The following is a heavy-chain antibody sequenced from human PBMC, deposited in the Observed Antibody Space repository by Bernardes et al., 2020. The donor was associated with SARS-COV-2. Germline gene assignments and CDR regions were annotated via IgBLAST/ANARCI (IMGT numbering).Heavy chain of an antibody. Sequence: GGSLRLSCAASGFTFSSSSMSWVRQAPGKGLEWVSAISGSGGTTSYADSVKGRFTISRDNSKNTLYLQMNSLRAEDTAVYYCAKAGGGGYCSGGRCYTDYLDYWGQGTLVNVSS. J-gene: IGHJ4*02. CDR1: GFTFSSSS. CDR3: AKAGGGGYCSGGRCYTDYLDY. CDR2: ISGSGGTT. D-gene: IGHD2-15*01. V-gene: IGHV3-23*01.